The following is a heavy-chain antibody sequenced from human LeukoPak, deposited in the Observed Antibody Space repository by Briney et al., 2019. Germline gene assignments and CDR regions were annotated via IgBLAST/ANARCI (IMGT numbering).Heavy chain of an antibody. D-gene: IGHD2-2*01. J-gene: IGHJ4*02. CDR1: GGSISNYW. CDR2: VFDSGGT. CDR3: ARLECSSTSYSRQFDY. Sequence: KPPETLSLTCTVSGGSISNYWWSWIRQPPGKGLEWIGYVFDSGGTNYNPSLKSRVTISVDTSKNQFSLKLSSVTAADTAVYYCARLECSSTSYSRQFDYWGQGPLVTVSS. V-gene: IGHV4-59*12.